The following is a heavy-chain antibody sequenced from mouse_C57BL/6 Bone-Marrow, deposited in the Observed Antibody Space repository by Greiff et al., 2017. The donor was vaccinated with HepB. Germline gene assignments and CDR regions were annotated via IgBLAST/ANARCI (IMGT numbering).Heavy chain of an antibody. CDR3: ARRGYYGSSYPHAMDY. D-gene: IGHD1-1*01. V-gene: IGHV1-53*01. J-gene: IGHJ4*01. CDR2: INPSNGGT. CDR1: GYTFTSYW. Sequence: QVQLQQPGPELVKPGASVKLSCKASGYTFTSYWMHWVTQRPGQGLEWIGNINPSNGGTNYNEKFKSKATLTVDKSSSTAYMQLSSLTSEDSAVYYCARRGYYGSSYPHAMDYWGQGTSVTVAS.